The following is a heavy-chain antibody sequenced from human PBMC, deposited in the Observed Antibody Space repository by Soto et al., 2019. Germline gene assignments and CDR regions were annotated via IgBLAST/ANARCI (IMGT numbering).Heavy chain of an antibody. CDR3: ARVPSTIVATYFDY. J-gene: IGHJ4*02. V-gene: IGHV3-7*04. CDR2: IKKDGSEK. Sequence: GGSLRLSCAASGFTFSNYWMTWVRQAPGKGLEWVANIKKDGSEKYYVDSVEGRFTISRDNTKNSLFLQMNSLRAEDTAVYYCARVPSTIVATYFDYWGQGILVTVSS. CDR1: GFTFSNYW. D-gene: IGHD5-12*01.